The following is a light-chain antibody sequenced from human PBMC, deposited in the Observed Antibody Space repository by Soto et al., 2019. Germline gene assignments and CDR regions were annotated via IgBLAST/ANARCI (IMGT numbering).Light chain of an antibody. J-gene: IGKJ4*01. CDR3: QQYGSSLGVT. Sequence: EIVLTQSPGTLSLSPGERATHSCRASQSVSSSYLAWYQQKPGQAPRLLIYGASSRATGIPDRFSGSGSGTDFTLTISRLEPEDFAVYYCQQYGSSLGVTFGGGTKVHIK. CDR1: QSVSSSY. V-gene: IGKV3-20*01. CDR2: GAS.